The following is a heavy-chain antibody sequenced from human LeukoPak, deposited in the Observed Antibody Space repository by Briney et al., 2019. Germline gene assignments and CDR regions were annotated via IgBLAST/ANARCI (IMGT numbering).Heavy chain of an antibody. CDR3: ARLPGGVTTYYYYMDV. V-gene: IGHV5-51*01. CDR2: IYPGDSDT. J-gene: IGHJ6*03. Sequence: GESLKISCKGSGYSFTSYWIGWVRQMPGRGLEWMGIIYPGDSDTRYSPSFQGQVTISADKSISTAYLQWSSLKASDTAMYYCARLPGGVTTYYYYMDVWGKGTTVTVSS. D-gene: IGHD4-11*01. CDR1: GYSFTSYW.